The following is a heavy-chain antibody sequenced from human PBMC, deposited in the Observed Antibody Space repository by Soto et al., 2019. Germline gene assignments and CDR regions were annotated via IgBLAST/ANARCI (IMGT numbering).Heavy chain of an antibody. V-gene: IGHV4-31*03. J-gene: IGHJ3*02. CDR1: GDSISRIDYY. Sequence: SETLSLTCSVSGDSISRIDYYWTWIRQHPEKGLEWIGNIYFRGNTYYSPSLESRLTISVDTSKNQFSLKLTSVTAADTAVYYCAREGGSYDSGGYLIRGAFDIWGQGTMVT. CDR2: IYFRGNT. D-gene: IGHD3-22*01. CDR3: AREGGSYDSGGYLIRGAFDI.